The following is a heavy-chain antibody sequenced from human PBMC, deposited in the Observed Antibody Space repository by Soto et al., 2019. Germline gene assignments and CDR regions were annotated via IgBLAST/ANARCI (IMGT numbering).Heavy chain of an antibody. V-gene: IGHV1-18*04. CDR3: ARGVGSGSYYNQYNWFDP. D-gene: IGHD3-10*01. CDR1: GYTFTSYY. J-gene: IGHJ5*02. CDR2: ISAYNGNT. Sequence: ASVKVSCKASGYTFTSYYMHWVRQAPGQGLEWMGWISAYNGNTNYAQKLQGRVTMTTDTSTSTAYMELRSLRSDDTAVYYCARGVGSGSYYNQYNWFDPWGQGTLVTVSS.